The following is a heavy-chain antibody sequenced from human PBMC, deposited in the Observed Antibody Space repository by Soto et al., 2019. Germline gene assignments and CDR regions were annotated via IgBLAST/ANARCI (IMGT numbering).Heavy chain of an antibody. CDR1: GYTFTSYD. D-gene: IGHD3-10*01. Sequence: ASEKVSCKASGYTFTSYDINWVRQATGQGLEWMGWMNPNSGNTGYAQKFQGRVTMTRNTSISTAYMELSSLRSEDTAVYYCARAITMVRGVIINYYYYYYMDVWGKGTTVTVSS. J-gene: IGHJ6*03. CDR2: MNPNSGNT. CDR3: ARAITMVRGVIINYYYYYYMDV. V-gene: IGHV1-8*01.